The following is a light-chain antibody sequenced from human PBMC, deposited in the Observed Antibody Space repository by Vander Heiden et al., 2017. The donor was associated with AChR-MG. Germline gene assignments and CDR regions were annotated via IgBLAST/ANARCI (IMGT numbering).Light chain of an antibody. Sequence: DIQLTPSPSFVSASVGDRVTITCRASQGIINYLAWYQQKPGKAPKLLIYAASTLPGGVPSRFSGSGSGAEFTLTISSLQPEDLATYYCQQLNTYPWTFGQGTKVDIK. CDR3: QQLNTYPWT. J-gene: IGKJ1*01. CDR1: QGIINY. V-gene: IGKV1-9*01. CDR2: AAS.